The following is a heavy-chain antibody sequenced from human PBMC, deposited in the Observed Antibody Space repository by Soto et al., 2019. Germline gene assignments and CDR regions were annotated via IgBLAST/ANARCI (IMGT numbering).Heavy chain of an antibody. CDR2: IYHSGST. Sequence: QLQLQESGSGLVKPSQTLSLTCAVSGGSISSGGYSWSWIRQPPGKGLEWIGYIYHSGSTYYNPSLQRPGTISVARSKTQFSLKLRSVTAADTAVYYCARVPSPWGQGTLVPVSS. V-gene: IGHV4-30-2*01. CDR1: GGSISSGGYS. J-gene: IGHJ5*02. CDR3: ARVPSP.